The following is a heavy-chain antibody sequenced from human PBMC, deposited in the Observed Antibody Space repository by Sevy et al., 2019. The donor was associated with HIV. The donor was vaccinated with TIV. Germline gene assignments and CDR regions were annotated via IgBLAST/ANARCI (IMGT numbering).Heavy chain of an antibody. CDR2: IHHSGNS. Sequence: SETLSLTCRVSRVSISSDYWSWIRQPPGKEPEWIGYIHHSGNSNYKSSLKSRVTMSVDTSKNQSSQNLRSVSAADTAVYYCARSVAANYMDVWGNGTTVTVSS. CDR1: RVSISSDY. D-gene: IGHD1-26*01. V-gene: IGHV4-59*01. J-gene: IGHJ6*03. CDR3: ARSVAANYMDV.